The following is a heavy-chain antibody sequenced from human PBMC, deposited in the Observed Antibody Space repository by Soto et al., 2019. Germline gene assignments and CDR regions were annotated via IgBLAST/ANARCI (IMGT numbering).Heavy chain of an antibody. CDR2: IVVGSGNP. Sequence: SGKVSCKASGFTFTSSAVQWVRQARGQRLEWVGWIVVGSGNPNYAQKFQERVTMTRDMYTSTAYMELSSLRSEDTAVDYWAAGGYDCWSGYYYYGMDVWGHGTTATVSS. V-gene: IGHV1-58*01. J-gene: IGHJ6*02. D-gene: IGHD3-3*01. CDR1: GFTFTSSA. CDR3: AAGGYDCWSGYYYYGMDV.